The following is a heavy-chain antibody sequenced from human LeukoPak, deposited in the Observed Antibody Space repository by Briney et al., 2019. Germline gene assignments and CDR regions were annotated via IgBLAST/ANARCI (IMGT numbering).Heavy chain of an antibody. V-gene: IGHV4-39*01. CDR3: ANGGLNYYDSSGYTYFDY. CDR1: GVSISSSSYY. Sequence: SETLSLTCTVSGVSISSSSYYWGWIRQPPRKGLEWIGRIYYSGSTYYNPSLKSRVTISVDTSKNQFSLKLSSVTAADTAVYYCANGGLNYYDSSGYTYFDYWGQGTLVTVSS. D-gene: IGHD3-22*01. CDR2: IYYSGST. J-gene: IGHJ4*02.